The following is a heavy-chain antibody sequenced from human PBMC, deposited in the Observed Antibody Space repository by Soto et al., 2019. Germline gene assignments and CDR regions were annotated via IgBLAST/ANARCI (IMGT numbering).Heavy chain of an antibody. Sequence: PSETLSLTCTVSGGSIISYYWSWIRQPPGKGLEWIGYIYYSGSTYYNPSLKSRVTISVDTSKNQFSLKLSSVTAADTAVYYCARGLMAAAGPDDAFDIWGQGTMVTVSS. V-gene: IGHV4-59*12. CDR3: ARGLMAAAGPDDAFDI. D-gene: IGHD6-13*01. J-gene: IGHJ3*02. CDR1: GGSIISYY. CDR2: IYYSGST.